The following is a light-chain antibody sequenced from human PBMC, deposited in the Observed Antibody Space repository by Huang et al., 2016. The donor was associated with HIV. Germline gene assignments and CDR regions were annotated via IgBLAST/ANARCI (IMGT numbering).Light chain of an antibody. V-gene: IGKV1-5*03. CDR1: QSVRNW. CDR2: KAS. CDR3: QQYDSLIYT. Sequence: DIQMTQSPSTLSASVGDSVTITCRATQSVRNWLAWYQQRPGKAPKLLIYKASTLESGVPSRFSGSGSGTEFTLTISSLQPDDFATYYCQQYDSLIYTFGQGTKLEIK. J-gene: IGKJ2*01.